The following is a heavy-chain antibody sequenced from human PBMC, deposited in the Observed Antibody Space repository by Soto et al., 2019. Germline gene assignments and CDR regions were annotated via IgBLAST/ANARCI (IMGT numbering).Heavy chain of an antibody. CDR2: MDPNSGST. J-gene: IGHJ4*02. CDR3: ASRLATNSFDY. V-gene: IGHV1-8*01. CDR1: GYTFTPYD. Sequence: ASVKVSCKASGYTFTPYDINWVRQAPGQGLEWLGWMDPNSGSTGYAQNFQGRITISADKSISTAYLQWSSLKASDTAMYYCASRLATNSFDYWGQGTLVTVSS. D-gene: IGHD5-12*01.